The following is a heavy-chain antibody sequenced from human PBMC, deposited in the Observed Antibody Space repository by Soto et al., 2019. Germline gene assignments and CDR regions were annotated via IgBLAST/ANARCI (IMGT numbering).Heavy chain of an antibody. D-gene: IGHD2-15*01. CDR1: GFTFSSYA. CDR3: AKIGYCSGGSCYLGLSLFDY. Sequence: TGGSLRLSCAASGFTFSSYAMSWVRQAPGKGLEWVSAISGSGGSTYYADSVKGRFTISRDNSKNTLYLQMNSLRAEDTAVYYCAKIGYCSGGSCYLGLSLFDYWGQGTLVTVSS. CDR2: ISGSGGST. V-gene: IGHV3-23*01. J-gene: IGHJ4*02.